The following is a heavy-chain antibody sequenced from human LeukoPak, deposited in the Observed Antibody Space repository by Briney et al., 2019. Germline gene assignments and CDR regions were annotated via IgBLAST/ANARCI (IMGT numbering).Heavy chain of an antibody. J-gene: IGHJ6*02. CDR1: GFTFSNYA. D-gene: IGHD3-10*01. CDR3: AKRSRRLTVVRGVPREDV. V-gene: IGHV3-23*01. CDR2: ISGNGGST. Sequence: GSLGLSCAASGFTFSNYAMNWVRQAPGKGLEWVSAISGNGGSTYYADSVKGRFTISRDNSKNTLYLQMNSLRAEDTAVYYCAKRSRRLTVVRGVPREDVWGQGTSVTVSS.